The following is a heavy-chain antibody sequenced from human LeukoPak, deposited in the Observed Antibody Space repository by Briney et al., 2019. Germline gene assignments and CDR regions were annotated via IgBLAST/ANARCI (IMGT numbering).Heavy chain of an antibody. J-gene: IGHJ4*02. D-gene: IGHD2-2*01. CDR1: GFTFSSYW. CDR3: VKDIVPAAPNFDY. V-gene: IGHV3-7*01. Sequence: GGSLRLSCAASGFTFSSYWMSWVRQAPGKGLEWVANIKEDGGEIHFVDSMKGRFTISRDNSENTLYLQMSSLRAEDTAVYYCVKDIVPAAPNFDYWGQGTLVTVSS. CDR2: IKEDGGEI.